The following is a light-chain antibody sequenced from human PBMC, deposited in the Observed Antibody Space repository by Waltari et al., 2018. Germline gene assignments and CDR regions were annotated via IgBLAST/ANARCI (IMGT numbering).Light chain of an antibody. Sequence: SYVVTQSTSVSVAPGETARITCGGDNLGSKSVHWYQQRPGQAPVLVISYDSDRPSGIPERFSGSNSGNTATLTISWVEADDEADYYCLVWHSTTDHHGVFGGGTKLTVL. CDR1: NLGSKS. J-gene: IGLJ2*01. CDR3: LVWHSTTDHHGV. CDR2: YDS. V-gene: IGLV3-21*04.